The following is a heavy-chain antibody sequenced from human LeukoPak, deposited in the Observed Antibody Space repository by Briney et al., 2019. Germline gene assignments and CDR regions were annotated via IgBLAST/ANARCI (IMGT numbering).Heavy chain of an antibody. J-gene: IGHJ6*03. D-gene: IGHD2-21*02. CDR1: GGTSSSYA. V-gene: IGHV1-69*06. CDR3: AAVVVTAIHYMDV. CDR2: IIPIFGTA. Sequence: SVKVSCKASGGTSSSYAISWVRQAPGQGLEWMGGIIPIFGTASYAQKFQGRVTITADKSTSTAYMELSSLRSEDTAVYYCAAVVVTAIHYMDVWGKGTTVTVSS.